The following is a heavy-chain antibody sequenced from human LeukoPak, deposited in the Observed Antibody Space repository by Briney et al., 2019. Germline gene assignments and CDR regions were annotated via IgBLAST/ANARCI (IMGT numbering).Heavy chain of an antibody. D-gene: IGHD3-16*02. CDR3: ARGAYYDYVWGSYRYSFGLH. CDR1: GGTFSSYA. V-gene: IGHV1-69*05. J-gene: IGHJ4*02. CDR2: IIPIFGTA. Sequence: ASVKVSCKASGGTFSSYAISWVRQAPGQGLEWMGGIIPIFGTANYAQKFQGRVTITTDESTSTAYMELSSLRSEDTAVYYCARGAYYDYVWGSYRYSFGLHWGQGTLVTVSS.